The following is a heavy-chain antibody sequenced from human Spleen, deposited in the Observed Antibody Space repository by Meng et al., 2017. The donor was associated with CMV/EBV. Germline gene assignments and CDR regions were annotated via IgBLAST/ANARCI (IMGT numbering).Heavy chain of an antibody. Sequence: SVFSFFTCAIICVRQAPGKGLSWVSAISGAGAPTYCADSVTGRFTLSRDNSKNTLFLQMNSLRVDDTAVYYCAKKYSGDLLVDYFDSWGQGTLVTVSS. J-gene: IGHJ4*02. V-gene: IGHV3-23*01. CDR2: ISGAGAPT. CDR3: AKKYSGDLLVDYFDS. CDR1: VFSFFTCA. D-gene: IGHD7-27*01.